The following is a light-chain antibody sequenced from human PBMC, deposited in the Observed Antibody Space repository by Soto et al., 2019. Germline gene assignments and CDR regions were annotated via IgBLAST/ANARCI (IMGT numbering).Light chain of an antibody. V-gene: IGKV1-5*03. CDR1: QRISTW. J-gene: IGKJ2*01. Sequence: DIQMTQFPSTLSASVGDRVTITCRARQRISTWLAWYQQKPGKAPKVLIYKASSLDSGVPSRFSGSGSGTEFTLAISSLHPDDFATYYCQQYNIYSPTFGQGTKPEIK. CDR3: QQYNIYSPT. CDR2: KAS.